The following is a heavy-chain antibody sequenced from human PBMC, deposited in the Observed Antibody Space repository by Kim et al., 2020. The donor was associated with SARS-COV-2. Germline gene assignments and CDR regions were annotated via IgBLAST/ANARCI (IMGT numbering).Heavy chain of an antibody. V-gene: IGHV3-23*01. Sequence: GGSLRLSCAASGFTFTSYAMNWVRQAPGKGLEWVSGISGGGDNTYYADSVKGRFTISRDNSKNMLFLQMNSLRVEYTAFYYCAKDFYETSGYYYAAYWGQGTLVTVSS. CDR3: AKDFYETSGYYYAAY. D-gene: IGHD3-22*01. CDR1: GFTFTSYA. CDR2: ISGGGDNT. J-gene: IGHJ4*02.